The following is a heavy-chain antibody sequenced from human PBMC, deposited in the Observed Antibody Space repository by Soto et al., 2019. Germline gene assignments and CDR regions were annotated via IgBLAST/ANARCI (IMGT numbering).Heavy chain of an antibody. Sequence: PSETLSLTCTVSGGSISSGGYYWSWIRQHPGKGLEWIGYIFYSGRTYYNPSLKSRVTMSVDTSKNQFSLKLGSVTAADTAVYYCARYAGYCSGGSCYFTLGYWGQGTLVTVSS. D-gene: IGHD2-15*01. V-gene: IGHV4-31*03. CDR3: ARYAGYCSGGSCYFTLGY. CDR1: GGSISSGGYY. J-gene: IGHJ4*02. CDR2: IFYSGRT.